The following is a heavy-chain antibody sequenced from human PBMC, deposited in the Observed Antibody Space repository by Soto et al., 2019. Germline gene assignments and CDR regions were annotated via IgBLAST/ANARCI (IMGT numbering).Heavy chain of an antibody. V-gene: IGHV3-30*03. D-gene: IGHD2-15*01. J-gene: IGHJ6*02. Sequence: GGSLRLSCVASGFTFSSYGMHWVRQAPGKGLEWVAIISYDGSNTYYEDSVKGRFTISRENAKNSLYLQMNSLRVGDTAVYYCTRKTPKTGMAVWGQGTTVTVSS. CDR1: GFTFSSYG. CDR3: TRKTPKTGMAV. CDR2: ISYDGSNT.